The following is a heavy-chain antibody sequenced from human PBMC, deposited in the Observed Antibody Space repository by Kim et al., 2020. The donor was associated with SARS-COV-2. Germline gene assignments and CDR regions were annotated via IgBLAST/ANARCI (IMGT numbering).Heavy chain of an antibody. CDR3: AKGWDWLVGAASIFDGMDV. CDR1: GFTFSSYA. D-gene: IGHD2-15*01. CDR2: ISGSGGCT. V-gene: IGHV3-23*01. Sequence: GGSLRLSCAASGFTFSSYAMSWVRQAPGKGLEWVSSISGSGGCTYYADSVKGRFTISRDNAKNTLYLQMNSLRAEDTAVYYCAKGWDWLVGAASIFDGMDVWGQGTLVTVSS. J-gene: IGHJ6*02.